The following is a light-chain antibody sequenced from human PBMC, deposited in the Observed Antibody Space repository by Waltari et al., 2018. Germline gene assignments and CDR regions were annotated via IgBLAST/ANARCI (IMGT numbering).Light chain of an antibody. J-gene: IGKJ5*01. CDR3: QQYHSAPT. CDR1: QSVLYSSNNKDY. Sequence: DIVMTQSPDSLAVSLGERATLTCKSSQSVLYSSNNKDYLAWYQHKVGQPPKLLIYWASTRESGVPDRFSGSGSGTDFTLTISTLQAEDVAVYYCQQYHSAPTFGQGTRLEIK. CDR2: WAS. V-gene: IGKV4-1*01.